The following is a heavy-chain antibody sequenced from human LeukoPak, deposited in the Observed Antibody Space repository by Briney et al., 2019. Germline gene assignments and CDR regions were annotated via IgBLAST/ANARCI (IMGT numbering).Heavy chain of an antibody. V-gene: IGHV4-39*07. CDR1: GGSISSSSYY. J-gene: IGHJ4*02. D-gene: IGHD3-10*01. CDR2: IYYSGST. Sequence: SETLSLTCTVSGGSISSSSYYWGWIRQPPGKGLEWIGSIYYSGSTNYNPSLKSRVAISVDTSKNQFSLKLSSVTAADTAVYYCARRKLQITMVRGVYYFDYWGQGTLVTVSS. CDR3: ARRKLQITMVRGVYYFDY.